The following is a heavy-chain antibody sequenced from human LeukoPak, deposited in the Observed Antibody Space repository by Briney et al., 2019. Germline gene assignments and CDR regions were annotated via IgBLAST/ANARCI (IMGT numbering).Heavy chain of an antibody. CDR1: GCSFTSYW. Sequence: GESLKISCKGSGCSFTSYWIGWVRQMPGKGLEWMGIIYPGDSDTRYSPSFQGHVTISADKSISTAYLQWSSLKASDTAMYYCARHVGRGPIKYCSGGSCSVAAGWFDPWGQGTLVTVSS. CDR2: IYPGDSDT. J-gene: IGHJ5*02. CDR3: ARHVGRGPIKYCSGGSCSVAAGWFDP. V-gene: IGHV5-51*01. D-gene: IGHD2-15*01.